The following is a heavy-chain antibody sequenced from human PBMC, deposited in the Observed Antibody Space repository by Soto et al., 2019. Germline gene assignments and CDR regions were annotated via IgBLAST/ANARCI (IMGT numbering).Heavy chain of an antibody. Sequence: GASVKVSCKASGGTFSSYAISWVRQAPGQGLEWMGGIIPIFGTANYAQKFRGRVTITADESTSTAYMELSSLRSEDTAVYYCAREGYYDSSGYQFDYWGQGTLVTVSS. CDR3: AREGYYDSSGYQFDY. V-gene: IGHV1-69*13. J-gene: IGHJ4*02. D-gene: IGHD3-22*01. CDR1: GGTFSSYA. CDR2: IIPIFGTA.